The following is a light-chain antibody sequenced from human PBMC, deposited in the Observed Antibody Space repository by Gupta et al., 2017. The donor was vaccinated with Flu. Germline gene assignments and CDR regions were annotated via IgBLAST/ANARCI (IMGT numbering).Light chain of an antibody. CDR1: SSNIGAGYD. J-gene: IGLJ2*01. V-gene: IGLV1-40*01. CDR3: KSYDSSLSGVV. CDR2: GNS. Sequence: SVLTQPPSVSVAPGQRVTISCTGSSSNIGAGYDVHWYQQLPGTAPKLLIYGNSNRPSGVPDRFSGSKSGTSASLAITGLQAEDEADYYCKSYDSSLSGVVFGGGTKLTVL.